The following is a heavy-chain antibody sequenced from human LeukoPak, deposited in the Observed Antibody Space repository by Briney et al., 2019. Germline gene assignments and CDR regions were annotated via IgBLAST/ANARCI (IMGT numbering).Heavy chain of an antibody. CDR1: VFIFSTYA. V-gene: IGHV3-30*04. CDR2: ISSDGSNK. Sequence: GGSLRLSCEASVFIFSTYAMHWVRQAPAKGLEWLAVISSDGSNKYHVDSVKGRFTISRDNSKNTLYLEMDSVRLGDTAVYYCARDDIIVGATTLDYWGQGTLVTVSS. D-gene: IGHD1-26*01. CDR3: ARDDIIVGATTLDY. J-gene: IGHJ4*02.